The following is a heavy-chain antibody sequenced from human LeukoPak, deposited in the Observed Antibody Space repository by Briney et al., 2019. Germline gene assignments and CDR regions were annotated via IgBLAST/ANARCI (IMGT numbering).Heavy chain of an antibody. CDR1: GFTVSSNY. CDR2: ISGSGGST. J-gene: IGHJ4*02. CDR3: AASSGWLNFDY. Sequence: GGSLRLSCAASGFTVSSNYMSWVRQAPGKGLEWVSAISGSGGSTYYADSVKGRFTISRDNSKNTLYLQMNSLRAEDTAVYYCAASSGWLNFDYWGQGTLVTVSS. D-gene: IGHD6-19*01. V-gene: IGHV3-23*01.